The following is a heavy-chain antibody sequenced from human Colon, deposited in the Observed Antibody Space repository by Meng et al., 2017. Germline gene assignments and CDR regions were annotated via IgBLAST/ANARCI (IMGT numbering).Heavy chain of an antibody. V-gene: IGHV6-1*01. D-gene: IGHD5-18*01. CDR3: ARDHGYSYGLPLDY. Sequence: QVQLQQSGPGLVKPSQTLSPTCVLSGDSVSSNTAAWNWIRQSPSRGLEWLGRTYYRSKWYNEYAVSVKSRMTFNADTSKNQVSLQVNSVTPEDTAVYYCARDHGYSYGLPLDYWGQGILVTVSS. J-gene: IGHJ4*02. CDR2: TYYRSKWYN. CDR1: GDSVSSNTAA.